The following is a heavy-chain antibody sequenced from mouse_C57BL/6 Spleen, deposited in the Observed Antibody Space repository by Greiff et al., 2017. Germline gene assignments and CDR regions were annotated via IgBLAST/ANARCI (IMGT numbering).Heavy chain of an antibody. CDR3: ARGTTVPFAY. D-gene: IGHD1-1*01. J-gene: IGHJ3*01. CDR1: GYSITSGYY. Sequence: EVQLQQSGPGLVKPSPSLSLTCSVTGYSITSGYYWNWIRQFPGNKLEWMGYISYDGSNNYNPSLKNRISITRDTSKNQFFLKLNSVTTEDTATYYCARGTTVPFAYWGQGTLVTVSA. CDR2: ISYDGSN. V-gene: IGHV3-6*01.